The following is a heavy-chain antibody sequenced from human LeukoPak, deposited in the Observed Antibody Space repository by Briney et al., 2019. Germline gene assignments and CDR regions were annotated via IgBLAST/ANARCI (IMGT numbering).Heavy chain of an antibody. V-gene: IGHV3-23*01. CDR1: GFTFSNYA. Sequence: GGSLRLSCSASGFTFSNYAMSWVRQAPGGGLEGVSSISGSDGSTYYANSVKGRFTISRDNSKNTLYLQMNSLRAEDTAVYYCANQLRSYYYYYMDVWGKGTTVTVSS. CDR3: ANQLRSYYYYYMDV. J-gene: IGHJ6*03. D-gene: IGHD1-7*01. CDR2: ISGSDGST.